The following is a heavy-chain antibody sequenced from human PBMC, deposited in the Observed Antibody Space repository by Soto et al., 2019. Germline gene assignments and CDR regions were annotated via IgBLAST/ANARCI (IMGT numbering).Heavy chain of an antibody. J-gene: IGHJ4*02. CDR3: ARAEASTYYSDTTGSHFTY. Sequence: QVCLVQSGAEVKRPGSTLKVSCQSFGGTFPYYTIAWVRQAPGQGLEWLGRVVPIFESRSFAPKVQGRINLTSDKSTNTAYMELSSPTSEDTAVYFCARAEASTYYSDTTGSHFTYWGQGTLVIVSS. CDR1: GGTFPYYT. V-gene: IGHV1-69*08. D-gene: IGHD3-22*01. CDR2: VVPIFESR.